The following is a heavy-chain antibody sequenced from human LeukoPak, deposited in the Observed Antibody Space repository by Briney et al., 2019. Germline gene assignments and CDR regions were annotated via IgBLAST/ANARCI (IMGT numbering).Heavy chain of an antibody. CDR1: GFIFSSYG. CDR2: IWHDGGDE. D-gene: IGHD3-16*01. V-gene: IGHV3-33*01. Sequence: GSLRLSCAASGFIFSSYGMHWVRQAPGKGLEWVALIWHDGGDENYADSVKGRFTISRDNAESTLYLQMNSLRAEDTAVYYCARASRRFDFVPTLDYWGQGTLVTVSS. J-gene: IGHJ4*02. CDR3: ARASRRFDFVPTLDY.